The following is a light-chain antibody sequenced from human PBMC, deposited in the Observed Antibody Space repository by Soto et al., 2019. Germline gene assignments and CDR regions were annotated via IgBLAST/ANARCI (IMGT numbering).Light chain of an antibody. V-gene: IGKV3-15*01. CDR3: QQYNNWPPWT. CDR1: QTVNSN. Sequence: EIVMTQSPATLSVSPGERATLSCRASQTVNSNLAWYQQRPGQAPRLPISGASTRAPGIPARFSGSGSGTEFTLTISSLQSEDFAVYYCQQYNNWPPWTFGQGTRVEI. J-gene: IGKJ1*01. CDR2: GAS.